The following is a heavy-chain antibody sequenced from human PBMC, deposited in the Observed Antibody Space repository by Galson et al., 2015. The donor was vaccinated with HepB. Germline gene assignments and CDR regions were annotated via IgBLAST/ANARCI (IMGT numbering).Heavy chain of an antibody. D-gene: IGHD4-23*01. Sequence: LSLTCTVSGGSISSYYWSWIRQPPGKGLEWIGYIYYSGSTNYNPSLKSRVTISVDTSKNQFSLKLSSVTAADTAVYYCARHRGRVVTEYYFDYWGQGTLVTVSS. CDR2: IYYSGST. CDR3: ARHRGRVVTEYYFDY. CDR1: GGSISSYY. J-gene: IGHJ4*02. V-gene: IGHV4-59*01.